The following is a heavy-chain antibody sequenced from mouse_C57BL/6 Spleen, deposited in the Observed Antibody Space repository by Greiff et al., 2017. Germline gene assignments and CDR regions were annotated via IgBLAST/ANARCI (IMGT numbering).Heavy chain of an antibody. CDR2: IDPSDSYT. V-gene: IGHV1-50*01. CDR1: GYTFTSYW. J-gene: IGHJ3*01. D-gene: IGHD2-3*01. Sequence: QVQLQQPGAELVKPGASVKLSCKASGYTFTSYWMQWVKQRPGQGLEWIGEIDPSDSYTNYNQKFKGKATLTVDTSSSTAYMQLSSLTSEDSAVYYCARGGNYDGDYGWFAYWGQGTLVTVSA. CDR3: ARGGNYDGDYGWFAY.